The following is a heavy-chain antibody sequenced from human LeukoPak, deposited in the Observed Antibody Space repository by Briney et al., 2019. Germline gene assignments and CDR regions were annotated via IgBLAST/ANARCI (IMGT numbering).Heavy chain of an antibody. V-gene: IGHV4-4*07. CDR3: ARGPYSYDSSGAFDI. CDR2: ISSSGST. Sequence: SETLSLTCTVSGGSISSYYWSWIRQPAGKGLEWIGRISSSGSTNYSPSLKSRVTISVDTSKNQFSLKLSSVTAADTAVYFCARGPYSYDSSGAFDIWGQGTMVTVSS. J-gene: IGHJ3*02. D-gene: IGHD3-22*01. CDR1: GGSISSYY.